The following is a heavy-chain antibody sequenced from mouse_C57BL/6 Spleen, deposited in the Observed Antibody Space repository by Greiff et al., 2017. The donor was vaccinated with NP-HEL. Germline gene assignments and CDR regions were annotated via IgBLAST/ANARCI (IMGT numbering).Heavy chain of an antibody. Sequence: QVQLKESGPGLVQPSQSLSITCTVSGFSLTSYGVHWVRQSPGKGLEWLGVIWSGGSTDYNAAFISRLSISKDNSKSQVFFKMNSLQADDTAIYYCAGPYGSSYGYFDVWGTGTTVTVSS. V-gene: IGHV2-2*01. D-gene: IGHD1-1*01. CDR3: AGPYGSSYGYFDV. CDR1: GFSLTSYG. J-gene: IGHJ1*03. CDR2: IWSGGST.